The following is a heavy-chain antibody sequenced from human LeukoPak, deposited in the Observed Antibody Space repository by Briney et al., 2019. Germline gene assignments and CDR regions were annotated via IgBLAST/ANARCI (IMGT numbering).Heavy chain of an antibody. CDR2: IYHSGST. CDR1: GGSISSGGYS. Sequence: TLSLTCAVSGGSISSGGYSWSWIRQPPGKGLEWIGYIYHSGSTYYNPSLKSRVTISVDRSKNQFSLKLSSVTAADTAVYYCARGVAAWFDPWGQGTLVTVSS. CDR3: ARGVAAWFDP. J-gene: IGHJ5*02. V-gene: IGHV4-30-2*01. D-gene: IGHD6-13*01.